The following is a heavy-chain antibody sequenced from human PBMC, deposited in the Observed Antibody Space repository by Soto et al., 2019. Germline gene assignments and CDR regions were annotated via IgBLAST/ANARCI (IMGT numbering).Heavy chain of an antibody. D-gene: IGHD6-13*01. J-gene: IGHJ4*02. Sequence: QVQLVESGGGVVQPGRSLRLSCAASGFTFSSYGMHWVRQAPGKGLEWVAVISYDGSNKYYADSVKGRSTISRDNSKNTLYLQMNSLRAEDTAVYYCARIAGNVSYWGQGTLVTVSS. CDR2: ISYDGSNK. CDR1: GFTFSSYG. V-gene: IGHV3-30*03. CDR3: ARIAGNVSY.